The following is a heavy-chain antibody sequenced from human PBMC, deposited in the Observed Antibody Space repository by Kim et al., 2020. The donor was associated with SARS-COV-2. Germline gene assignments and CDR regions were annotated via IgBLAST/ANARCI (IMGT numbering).Heavy chain of an antibody. CDR1: GFAFNSYA. Sequence: GGSLRLSCVASGFAFNSYAMTWVRQAPGKGLEWVSGISGSGSNTYYGDSVKGRFSISRDNPKKTVYVQMNSLRAEDTAVYYCAKSRVGTVMDYYYYGMDVWGHGTAVTVSS. V-gene: IGHV3-23*01. J-gene: IGHJ6*02. CDR2: ISGSGSNT. CDR3: AKSRVGTVMDYYYYGMDV. D-gene: IGHD5-18*01.